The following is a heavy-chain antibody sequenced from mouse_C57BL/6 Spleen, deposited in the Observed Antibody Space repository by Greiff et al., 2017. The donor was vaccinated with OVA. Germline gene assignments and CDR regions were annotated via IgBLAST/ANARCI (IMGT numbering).Heavy chain of an antibody. V-gene: IGHV1-50*01. CDR2: IAPSASYT. J-gene: IGHJ2*01. CDR1: GYTFTSYW. CDR3: ARSGTTVVAPAY. D-gene: IGHD1-1*01. Sequence: QVQLQQPGAELVKPGASVKLSCKASGYTFTSYWMQWVKQRPGQGLEWIGEIAPSASYTNYNQQFKGKATLTVDTSSSTAYMQLSSLTSEDSAVYYCARSGTTVVAPAYWGQGTTLTVSS.